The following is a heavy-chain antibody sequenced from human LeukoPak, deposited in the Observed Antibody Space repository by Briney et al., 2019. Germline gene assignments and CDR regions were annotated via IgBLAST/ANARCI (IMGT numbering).Heavy chain of an antibody. J-gene: IGHJ4*02. CDR2: TYYRSKWYN. Sequence: PSQTLSLTCAISGDSVSGDSVAWNWIRQSPSRGLEWLGRTYYRSKWYNDYAASVKSRLSINPDTSKNQFSLHLNSVTPEDTAIYYCARDWRGYYYDCWGQGTLVTVSS. CDR1: GDSVSGDSVA. CDR3: ARDWRGYYYDC. V-gene: IGHV6-1*01.